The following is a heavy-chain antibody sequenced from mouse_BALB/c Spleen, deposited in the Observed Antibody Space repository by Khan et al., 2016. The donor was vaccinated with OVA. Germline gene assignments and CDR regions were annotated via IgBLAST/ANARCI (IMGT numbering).Heavy chain of an antibody. J-gene: IGHJ3*01. CDR1: GYSFTGYT. CDR2: INPYNGGT. V-gene: IGHV1-18*01. CDR3: VRSASYGDYVEAWFAY. Sequence: EVQLQQSGPELVKPGASMKMSCKASGYSFTGYTMNWVKQSRVKNLEWIGLINPYNGGTAYNLKFGGKAILTVDKSSNTAYMELLSLTSEDSAVYYCVRSASYGDYVEAWFAYWGQGTLVTVSA. D-gene: IGHD2-13*01.